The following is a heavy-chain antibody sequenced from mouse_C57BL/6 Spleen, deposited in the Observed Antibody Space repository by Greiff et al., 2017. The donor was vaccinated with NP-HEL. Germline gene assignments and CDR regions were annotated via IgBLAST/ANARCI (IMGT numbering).Heavy chain of an antibody. CDR1: GYSITSGYY. D-gene: IGHD4-1*01. CDR3: ASSGTWFDY. J-gene: IGHJ2*01. Sequence: ESGPGLVKPSQSLSLTCSVTGYSITSGYYWNWIRQFPGNKLEWMGYISYDGSNNYNPSLKNRIPITRDTSKNQFFLKFNSVTTEDTATYYCASSGTWFDYWGQGTTLTVSS. CDR2: ISYDGSN. V-gene: IGHV3-6*01.